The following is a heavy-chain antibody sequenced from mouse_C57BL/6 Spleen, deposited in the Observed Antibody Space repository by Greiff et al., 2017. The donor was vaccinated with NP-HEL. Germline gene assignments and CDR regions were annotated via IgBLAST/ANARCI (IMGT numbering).Heavy chain of an antibody. CDR1: GYTFTDYY. CDR3: ARRGDGPYYAMDY. CDR2: INPNNGGT. D-gene: IGHD2-3*01. V-gene: IGHV1-26*01. Sequence: VQLQQSGPELVKPGASVKISCKASGYTFTDYYMNWVKQSHGKSLEWIGDINPNNGGTSYNQKFKGKATLTVDKSSSTAYMELRSLTSEDSAVYYCARRGDGPYYAMDYWGQGTSVTVSS. J-gene: IGHJ4*01.